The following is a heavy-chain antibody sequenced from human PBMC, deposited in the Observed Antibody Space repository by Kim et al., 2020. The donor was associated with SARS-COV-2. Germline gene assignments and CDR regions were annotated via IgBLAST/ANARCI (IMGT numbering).Heavy chain of an antibody. CDR2: ISSSSSHI. CDR3: ARDEYSSGWYDGDAFDI. Sequence: GGSLRLSCAASGFTFSSHSMNWVRQAPGKGLEWVSSISSSSSHIYYADSVKGRFTISRDNAKNSLYLQMNSLRAEDTAVYYCARDEYSSGWYDGDAFDIWGLGTMVTVSS. J-gene: IGHJ3*02. D-gene: IGHD6-19*01. V-gene: IGHV3-21*01. CDR1: GFTFSSHS.